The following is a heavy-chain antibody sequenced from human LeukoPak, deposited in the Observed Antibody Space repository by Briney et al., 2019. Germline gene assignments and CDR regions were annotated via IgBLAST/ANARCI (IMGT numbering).Heavy chain of an antibody. Sequence: GGSLRLSCAASGFTFSSYAMSWVRQAPGKGLEWVSAISGSGGSTYYADSVKGRFTISRDNSKNTLYLQMNSLRAEDTAVYYCARTYYYDSSGYYSRGYYFDYWGQGTLVTVSS. V-gene: IGHV3-23*01. CDR3: ARTYYYDSSGYYSRGYYFDY. CDR1: GFTFSSYA. J-gene: IGHJ4*02. CDR2: ISGSGGST. D-gene: IGHD3-22*01.